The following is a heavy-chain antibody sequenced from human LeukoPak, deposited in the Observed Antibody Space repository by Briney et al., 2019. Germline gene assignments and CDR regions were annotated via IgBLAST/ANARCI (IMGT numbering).Heavy chain of an antibody. D-gene: IGHD3-22*01. CDR2: ISCSGGST. CDR3: AKITMIVVVITYDPFFDY. CDR1: GFTFSSYA. Sequence: HSGGSLRLSCAASGFTFSSYAMSWVRQAPGRGLEWVSAISCSGGSTYYADSVKGRFTISRDNSKNTLYLQMNSLRAEDTAVYYCAKITMIVVVITYDPFFDYWGQGTLVTVSS. J-gene: IGHJ4*02. V-gene: IGHV3-23*01.